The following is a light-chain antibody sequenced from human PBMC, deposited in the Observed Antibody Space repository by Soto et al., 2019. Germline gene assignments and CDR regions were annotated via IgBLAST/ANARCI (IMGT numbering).Light chain of an antibody. J-gene: IGKJ4*01. CDR2: RAS. Sequence: DIQMTQSPSSVSASVGDRVTITCRASQGITSWLAWYQQKPGKAPKLLIYRASNLQSGVPSRFSGSGSWTNFTLTISGLQPADFATYYCQQTTTFPLTFGGGTKVEIK. CDR3: QQTTTFPLT. V-gene: IGKV1-12*01. CDR1: QGITSW.